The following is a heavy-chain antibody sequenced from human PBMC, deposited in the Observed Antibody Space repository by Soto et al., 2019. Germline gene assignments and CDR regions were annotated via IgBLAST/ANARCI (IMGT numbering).Heavy chain of an antibody. J-gene: IGHJ4*02. CDR3: AKDRWDLSSCPDY. CDR1: GFTFSSYG. V-gene: IGHV3-30*18. CDR2: ISYEGSNK. D-gene: IGHD6-13*01. Sequence: GGSLRLSCAASGFTFSSYGMHWVRQAPGKGLEWVAVISYEGSNKYYADSVKGRFTISRDNSKNTLYLQMNSLRAEDTAVYYCAKDRWDLSSCPDYWGQGTLVTVSS.